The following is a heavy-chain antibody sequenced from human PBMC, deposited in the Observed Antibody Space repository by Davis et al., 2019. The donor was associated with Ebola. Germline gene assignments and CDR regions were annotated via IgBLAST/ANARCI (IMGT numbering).Heavy chain of an antibody. CDR3: ARETVSYYFDY. CDR1: GFTFSSYW. J-gene: IGHJ4*02. Sequence: GESLKISCAASGFTFSSYWMSWVRQAPGKGLEWVANIKQDGSEKYYVDSVKGRFTISRDNAKNSLYLQMNSLRAEDTAVYYCARETVSYYFDYWGQGTLVTVSS. V-gene: IGHV3-7*01. CDR2: IKQDGSEK. D-gene: IGHD4-11*01.